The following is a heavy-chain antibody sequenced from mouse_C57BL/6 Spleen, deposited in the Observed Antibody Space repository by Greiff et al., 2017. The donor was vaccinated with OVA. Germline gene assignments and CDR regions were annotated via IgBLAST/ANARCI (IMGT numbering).Heavy chain of an antibody. J-gene: IGHJ2*01. CDR3: ARDLTTVVATDY. CDR2: IYPGSGST. Sequence: VKLQQPGAELVKPGASVKMSCKASGYTFTSYWITWVKQRPGQGLEWIGDIYPGSGSTNYNEKFKSKATLTVDTSSSTAYMQLSSLTSEDSAVYYCARDLTTVVATDYWGQGTTLTVSS. V-gene: IGHV1-55*01. CDR1: GYTFTSYW. D-gene: IGHD1-1*01.